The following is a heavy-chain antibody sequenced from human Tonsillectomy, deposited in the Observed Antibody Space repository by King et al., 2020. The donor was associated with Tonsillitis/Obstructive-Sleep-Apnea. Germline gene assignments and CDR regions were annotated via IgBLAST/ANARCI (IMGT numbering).Heavy chain of an antibody. CDR1: GFTFSSYA. J-gene: IGHJ3*02. V-gene: IGHV3-30*04. D-gene: IGHD5-18*01. Sequence: VQLVESGGGVVQPGRSLRLSCAASGFTFSSYAMHWVRQAPGKGLEWVAVISFDGTNKYYTDSVKGRFTISRDNSKNTLYLQMNSLRAEDTAVYYCARDTALDAFDIWGQGTMVTVPS. CDR3: ARDTALDAFDI. CDR2: ISFDGTNK.